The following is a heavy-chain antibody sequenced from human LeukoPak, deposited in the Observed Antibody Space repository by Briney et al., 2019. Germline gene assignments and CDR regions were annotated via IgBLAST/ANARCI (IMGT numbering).Heavy chain of an antibody. D-gene: IGHD2-15*01. CDR1: GGSISSYY. Sequence: SETLSLTCTVSGGSISSYYWSWIRQPAGKGLEWIGRFYSSGSTNYSPSLKSRVTMSVDTSKNHFSLRLSSVTAADTAVYYCARVVGYYFDYWGQGTLVTVSS. CDR2: FYSSGST. V-gene: IGHV4-4*07. J-gene: IGHJ4*02. CDR3: ARVVGYYFDY.